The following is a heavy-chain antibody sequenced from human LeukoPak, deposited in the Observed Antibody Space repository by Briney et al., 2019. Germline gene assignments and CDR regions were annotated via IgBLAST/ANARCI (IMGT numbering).Heavy chain of an antibody. CDR1: DDSISSSTYY. CDR3: ARPGSSGSPFD. V-gene: IGHV4-39*01. D-gene: IGHD1-26*01. Sequence: SETLSLTCIISDDSISSSTYYWGWIRQPPGKGLEWIGTLYYSGKTYYNPSLKSRVTISVDTSKNQFSLRLSSVTAADTAVYYCARPGSSGSPFDWGQGPLVTVSS. J-gene: IGHJ4*02. CDR2: LYYSGKT.